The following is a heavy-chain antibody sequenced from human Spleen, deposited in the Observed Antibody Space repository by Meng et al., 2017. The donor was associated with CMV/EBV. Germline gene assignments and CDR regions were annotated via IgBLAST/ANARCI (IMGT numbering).Heavy chain of an antibody. V-gene: IGHV3-23*03. CDR3: ARDAYTSGWYFDY. CDR1: GFTFSSYA. D-gene: IGHD6-19*01. CDR2: SYGGGTT. J-gene: IGHJ4*02. Sequence: GGSLRLSCAASGFTFSSYAMSWVRQTPGKGLEWVSVSYGGGTTYYVDSVKGRFTISRDNSKNTLYLQMNSLRAEDTAIYYCARDAYTSGWYFDYWGRGTLVTVSS.